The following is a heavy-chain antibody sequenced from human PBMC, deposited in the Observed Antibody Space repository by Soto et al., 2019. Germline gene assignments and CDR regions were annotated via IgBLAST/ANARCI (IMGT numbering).Heavy chain of an antibody. Sequence: QVQLQESGPGLVKPSQTLSPTCTVSGGSISSGDYYWSWIRQPPGKGLEWIGYIYYSGSTYYNPSLKSRVTISVDTSKNQFSLKLSSVTAADTAVYYCARAYYYGSGSYLYYYYGMDVWGQGTTVTVSS. J-gene: IGHJ6*02. V-gene: IGHV4-30-4*01. CDR3: ARAYYYGSGSYLYYYYGMDV. CDR2: IYYSGST. D-gene: IGHD3-10*01. CDR1: GGSISSGDYY.